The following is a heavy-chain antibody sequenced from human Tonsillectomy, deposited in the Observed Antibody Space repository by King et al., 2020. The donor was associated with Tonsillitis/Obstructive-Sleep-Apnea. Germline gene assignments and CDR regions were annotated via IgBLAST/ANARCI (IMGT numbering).Heavy chain of an antibody. CDR2: INTNTGNS. J-gene: IGHJ6*03. CDR1: GSSFSIYG. CDR3: ASLSSADYYYYYVDV. Sequence: QVQLVESGSELKKPGASVRVSCKASGSSFSIYGMNWVRQAPGQGLEWMGWINTNTGNSTYAQGFTGRFVFSSDSSVSTAYLQIRSLKAEDTAVYYCASLSSADYYYYYVDVWGKGTTVTVSS. D-gene: IGHD6-6*01. V-gene: IGHV7-4-1*02.